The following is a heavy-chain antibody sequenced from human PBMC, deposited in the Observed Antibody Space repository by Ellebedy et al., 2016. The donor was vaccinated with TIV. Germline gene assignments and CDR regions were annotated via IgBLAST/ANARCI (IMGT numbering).Heavy chain of an antibody. V-gene: IGHV1-69*13. Sequence: AASVTVSCKAAGGSFSRHGISWVRQAPGQGLEWVGGSIPILGTANYDQPFRGRVTITAEEYATTVYMELSSLRSEDTDVDYCARDEGQYCSNPTCPYNWFDPWGQGTLVTVSS. CDR3: ARDEGQYCSNPTCPYNWFDP. CDR1: GGSFSRHG. CDR2: SIPILGTA. J-gene: IGHJ5*02. D-gene: IGHD2-2*01.